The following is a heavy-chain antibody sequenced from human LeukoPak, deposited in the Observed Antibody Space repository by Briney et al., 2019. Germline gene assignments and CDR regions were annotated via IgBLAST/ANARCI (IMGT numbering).Heavy chain of an antibody. CDR3: AKGHMVRGVITFSLIDY. Sequence: GRSLRLSCAASGFTFSSYGMHWVRQAPGKGLEWVAVISYDGSNKYYADSVKGRFTISRDNSKNTLYLQMNSLRAEDTAVYYCAKGHMVRGVITFSLIDYWGQGTLVTVSS. CDR1: GFTFSSYG. J-gene: IGHJ4*02. V-gene: IGHV3-30*18. D-gene: IGHD3-10*01. CDR2: ISYDGSNK.